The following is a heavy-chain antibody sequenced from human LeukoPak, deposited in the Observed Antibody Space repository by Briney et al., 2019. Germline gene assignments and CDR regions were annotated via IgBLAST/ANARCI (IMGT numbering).Heavy chain of an antibody. CDR2: INYSGST. V-gene: IGHV4-30-4*01. Sequence: SETLSLTCTVSGGSISSGDYYWSWIRQPPGKGPEWIGYINYSGSTDYNPSLKSRVTISVDTSKNQFSLKLSSVTAADTAVYYCARWYSSGWAFDYWGQGTLVTVSS. CDR1: GGSISSGDYY. CDR3: ARWYSSGWAFDY. D-gene: IGHD6-19*01. J-gene: IGHJ4*02.